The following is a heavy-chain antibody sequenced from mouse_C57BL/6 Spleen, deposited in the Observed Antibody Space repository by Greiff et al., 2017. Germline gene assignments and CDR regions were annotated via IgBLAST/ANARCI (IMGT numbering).Heavy chain of an antibody. V-gene: IGHV2-5*01. D-gene: IGHD3-3*01. CDR3: AKKLGWDYYAMDY. CDR2: IWRGGST. Sequence: VQLQQSGPGLVQPSQSLSITCTVSGFSLTSYGVHWVRQSPGTGLEWLGVIWRGGSTDYNAAFMSRLSITKDNSKSQVFFKMNSLQAEDTAIYYCAKKLGWDYYAMDYWGQGTSGTVSS. J-gene: IGHJ4*01. CDR1: GFSLTSYG.